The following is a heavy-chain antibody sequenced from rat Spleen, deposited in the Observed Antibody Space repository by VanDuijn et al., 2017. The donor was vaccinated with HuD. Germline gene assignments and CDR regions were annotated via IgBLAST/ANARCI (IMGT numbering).Heavy chain of an antibody. V-gene: IGHV5-25*01. D-gene: IGHD1-9*01. CDR2: ITNANGRT. J-gene: IGHJ2*01. CDR1: GFTFSDYY. CDR3: ARPTTGIPFNY. Sequence: EVQLVESGGGLVQPGRSLKLSCAASGFTFSDYYMAWIRQAPGKGLEWVASITNANGRTYYPDSVKGRFTISRDNAKSTLYLQVDSLRSEDTAIYYCARPTTGIPFNYWGQGVMVTVSS.